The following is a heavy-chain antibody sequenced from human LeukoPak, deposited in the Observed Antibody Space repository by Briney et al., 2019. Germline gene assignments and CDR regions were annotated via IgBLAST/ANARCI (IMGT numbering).Heavy chain of an antibody. CDR2: INGDGSST. CDR3: ASMGLAARPAH. D-gene: IGHD6-6*01. V-gene: IGHV3-74*01. Sequence: GGSLRLSCAASGFTFSSYWMHWVRQAPGKGLVWVSRINGDGSSTSYADSVKGRFTISRDNAKNTLYLQMNSLRAEDTAVYYCASMGLAARPAHWGQGTLVTVSS. J-gene: IGHJ4*02. CDR1: GFTFSSYW.